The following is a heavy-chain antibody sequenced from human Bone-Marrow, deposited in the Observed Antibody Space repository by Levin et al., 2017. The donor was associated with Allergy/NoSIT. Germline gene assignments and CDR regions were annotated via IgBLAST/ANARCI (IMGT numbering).Heavy chain of an antibody. CDR2: MSGGTVI. D-gene: IGHD4-17*01. Sequence: GGSLRLSCIASGFTFNDYYMSWIRQAPGKELEWVSYMSGGTVIYYADSVRGRFTISRDNAKNSLFLQMNSLTAEDTAVYYCARGMSTVTDWGQGTLVTVSS. CDR3: ARGMSTVTD. CDR1: GFTFNDYY. J-gene: IGHJ1*01. V-gene: IGHV3-11*01.